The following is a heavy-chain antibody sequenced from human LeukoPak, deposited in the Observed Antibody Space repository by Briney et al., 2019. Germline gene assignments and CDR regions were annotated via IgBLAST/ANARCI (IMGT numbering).Heavy chain of an antibody. CDR2: IYPGDSDT. CDR1: GYSFTNYW. J-gene: IGHJ3*02. CDR3: ARHIGLVAPDGFDI. D-gene: IGHD2-8*02. Sequence: GESLKISCKGAGYSFTNYWIGWVRQMPGKGLVWMGIIYPGDSDTRYSPSFQGQVTISVDKSISTAYLQWSSLKASDTAMYYCARHIGLVAPDGFDIWGQGTMVTVSS. V-gene: IGHV5-51*01.